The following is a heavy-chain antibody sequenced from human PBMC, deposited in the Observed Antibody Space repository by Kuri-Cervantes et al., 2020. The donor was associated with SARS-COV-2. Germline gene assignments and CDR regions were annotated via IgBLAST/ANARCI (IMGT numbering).Heavy chain of an antibody. CDR3: ASSGHKVAFDF. D-gene: IGHD2-15*01. J-gene: IGHJ3*01. Sequence: LRLSCTVSGGSISSGSYYWSWIRQPAGKGLEWIGRIYTSGSTNYNPSLKSRVTISVDTSKNQFSLKLGSVTAADTAVYYCASSGHKVAFDFWGQGTMVTVSS. CDR1: GGSISSGSYY. V-gene: IGHV4-61*02. CDR2: IYTSGST.